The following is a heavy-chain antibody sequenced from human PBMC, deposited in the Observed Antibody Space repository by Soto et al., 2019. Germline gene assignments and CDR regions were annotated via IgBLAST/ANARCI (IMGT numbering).Heavy chain of an antibody. D-gene: IGHD2-15*01. CDR2: INHSGST. J-gene: IGHJ5*02. CDR1: GGSFSGYY. Sequence: PEETLSLTCAVYGGSFSGYYWSWIRQPPGKGLEWIGEINHSGSTNYNPSLKSRVTISVDTSKNQFSLKLSSVTAADTAVYYCARAGPYCSGGSCSRGNWFDPWGQGTLVTVSS. CDR3: ARAGPYCSGGSCSRGNWFDP. V-gene: IGHV4-34*01.